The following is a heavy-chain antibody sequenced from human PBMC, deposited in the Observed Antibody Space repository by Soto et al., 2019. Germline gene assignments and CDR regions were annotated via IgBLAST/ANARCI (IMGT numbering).Heavy chain of an antibody. CDR1: GFTFSSYA. CDR2: ISYDGSNK. CDR3: AGGPSYYDFWSGYYDYYYYYGMDV. Sequence: GGSLRLSCAASGFTFSSYAMHWVRQAPGKGLEWVAVISYDGSNKYYADSVKGRFTISRDNSKNTLYLQMNSLRAEDTAVYYCAGGPSYYDFWSGYYDYYYYYGMDVWGQGTTVTVSS. V-gene: IGHV3-30-3*01. D-gene: IGHD3-3*01. J-gene: IGHJ6*02.